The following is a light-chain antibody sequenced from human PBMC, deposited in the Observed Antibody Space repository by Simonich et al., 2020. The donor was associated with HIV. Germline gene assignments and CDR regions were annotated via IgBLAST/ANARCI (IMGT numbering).Light chain of an antibody. J-gene: IGLJ3*02. Sequence: SDVLTQPPSVSVAPGKTARITWGGKNIGSESVHWYQQKAGQAPVMVIYRDSNRPSGIPERFSGFNSGNTATLTISRAQAGDEADYFCQVWASSSVFGGGTKLTVL. CDR2: RDS. V-gene: IGLV3-9*01. CDR1: NIGSES. CDR3: QVWASSSV.